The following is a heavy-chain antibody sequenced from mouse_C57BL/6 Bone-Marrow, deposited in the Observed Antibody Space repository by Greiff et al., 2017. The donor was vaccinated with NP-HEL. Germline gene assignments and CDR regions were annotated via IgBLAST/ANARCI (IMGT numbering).Heavy chain of an antibody. CDR2: IDPEDGDT. J-gene: IGHJ3*01. V-gene: IGHV14-1*01. CDR1: GFNITDYY. Sequence: VQLQQSGAELVRPGASVKLSCTASGFNITDYYMHWVKQRPEQGLEWIGRIDPEDGDTEYAPKFQGKATMTADTSSNTAYLQLSSLTSEDTAVYYCTTGLRRGAWFAYWGQGTLVTVSA. D-gene: IGHD2-4*01. CDR3: TTGLRRGAWFAY.